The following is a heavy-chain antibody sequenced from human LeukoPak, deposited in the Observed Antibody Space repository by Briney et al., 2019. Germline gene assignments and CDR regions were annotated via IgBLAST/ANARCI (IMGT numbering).Heavy chain of an antibody. CDR2: IYSGGST. D-gene: IGHD3-10*01. Sequence: GGSLRLSCAASGFTVSSNYMSWVRQAPGKGLEWVSVIYSGGSTYYADSVKGRFTISRDNSKNTLYLQMNSLRAEDTAVYYCARGVTMVRGDFFDYWGQGTLVTVSS. CDR3: ARGVTMVRGDFFDY. V-gene: IGHV3-53*01. J-gene: IGHJ4*02. CDR1: GFTVSSNY.